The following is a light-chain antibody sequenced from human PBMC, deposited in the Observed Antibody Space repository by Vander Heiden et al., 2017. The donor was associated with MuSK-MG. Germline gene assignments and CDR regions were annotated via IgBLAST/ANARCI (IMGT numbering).Light chain of an antibody. V-gene: IGLV1-40*01. CDR3: QSHDSSMSGDVV. J-gene: IGLJ2*01. Sequence: QSVLTQPPSVSGAPGQRVTIPCTGSSSNIGAGSDVHWSQQLPGTAPNLLIYGKHSRPSGVPDRFSCSKSGTSAALAITGLQAEEEADYYCQSHDSSMSGDVVFGGGNKLSVL. CDR1: SSNIGAGSD. CDR2: GKH.